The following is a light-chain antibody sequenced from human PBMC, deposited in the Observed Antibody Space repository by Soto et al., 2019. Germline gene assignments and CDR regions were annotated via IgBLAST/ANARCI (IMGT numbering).Light chain of an antibody. V-gene: IGKV1-39*01. CDR2: AAS. J-gene: IGKJ4*01. CDR1: QSISSY. CDR3: QQSYSTPLT. Sequence: DIPLSLSPCTLSASVGDRVTITCRASQSISSYLNWYQQKPGKAPKLLIYAASSLQSGVPSRFSGSGSGTDFTLTISSLQPEDFATYYCQQSYSTPLTFGGGTKVDIK.